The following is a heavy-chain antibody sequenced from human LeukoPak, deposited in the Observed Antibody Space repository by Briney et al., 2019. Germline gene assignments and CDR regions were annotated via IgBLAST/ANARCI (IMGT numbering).Heavy chain of an antibody. D-gene: IGHD3-10*01. V-gene: IGHV3-23*01. CDR1: GFTFSSYA. CDR3: AKDQGDYYGSGSYPPPDY. Sequence: GGSLRLSCAASGFTFSSYAMSWVRQAPGKGLEWVSAISGSGGSTYYADSVKGRFTISRDKSKNTLYLQMNSLRAEDTAVYYCAKDQGDYYGSGSYPPPDYWGQGTLVTVSS. CDR2: ISGSGGST. J-gene: IGHJ4*02.